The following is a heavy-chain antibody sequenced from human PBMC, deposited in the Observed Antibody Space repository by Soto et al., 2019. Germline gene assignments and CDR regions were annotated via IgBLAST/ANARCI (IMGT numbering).Heavy chain of an antibody. J-gene: IGHJ3*02. CDR3: ARSPTTVTTWGAFDI. V-gene: IGHV3-66*01. D-gene: IGHD4-17*01. CDR2: IYSGGST. Sequence: EVQLVESGGGLVQPGGSLRLSCAASGFTVRSNYMSWVRQAPGKGLEWVSVIYSGGSTYYADSVKGRFTISRDNSKNTLYLQMNSLRAEDTAVYYCARSPTTVTTWGAFDIWGQGTMVTVSS. CDR1: GFTVRSNY.